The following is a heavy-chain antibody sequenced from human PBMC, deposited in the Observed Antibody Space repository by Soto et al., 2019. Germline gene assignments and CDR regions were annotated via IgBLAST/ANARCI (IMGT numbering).Heavy chain of an antibody. V-gene: IGHV4-30-2*01. CDR3: ARGYCSSTSCYEPYYFDY. CDR1: GGSISSGGYS. Sequence: SETLSLTCAVSGGSISSGGYSWSWIRQPPGKGLEWIGYIYHSGSTYYNPSLKSRVTISVDRSKNQFSLKLSSVTAADTAVYYCARGYCSSTSCYEPYYFDYWGQGTLVTVSS. D-gene: IGHD2-2*01. CDR2: IYHSGST. J-gene: IGHJ4*02.